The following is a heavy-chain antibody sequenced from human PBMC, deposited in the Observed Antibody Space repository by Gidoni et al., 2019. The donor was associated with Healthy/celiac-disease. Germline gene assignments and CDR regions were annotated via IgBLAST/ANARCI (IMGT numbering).Heavy chain of an antibody. Sequence: QVQLVESGGGVVQPGRSMRLSCAASGFTFSSYGMHWVRQAPGKGLEWVAVIWYDGSNKYYADSVKGRFTISRDNSKNTLYLQMNSLRAEDTAVYYCAREALGLGAFDYWGQGTLVTVSS. D-gene: IGHD5-12*01. CDR2: IWYDGSNK. CDR3: AREALGLGAFDY. CDR1: GFTFSSYG. J-gene: IGHJ4*02. V-gene: IGHV3-33*01.